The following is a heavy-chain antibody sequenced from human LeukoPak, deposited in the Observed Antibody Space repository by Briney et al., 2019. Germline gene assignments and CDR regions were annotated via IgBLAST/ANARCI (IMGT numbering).Heavy chain of an antibody. J-gene: IGHJ4*02. CDR1: GYTFSSYG. Sequence: SCKASGYTFSSYGMSWVRQAPGKGLEWVSAISGSGGSTYYADSVKGRFTISRDNSKNTLYLQMNSLRAEDTAVYYCAKSMITFGGVIDTLGYWGQGTLVTVSS. CDR3: AKSMITFGGVIDTLGY. V-gene: IGHV3-23*01. CDR2: ISGSGGST. D-gene: IGHD3-16*02.